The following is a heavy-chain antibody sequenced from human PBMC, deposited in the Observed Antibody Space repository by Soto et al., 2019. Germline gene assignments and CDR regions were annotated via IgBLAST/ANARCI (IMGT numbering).Heavy chain of an antibody. Sequence: PGGSLRLSCVASGFTFSSYWMHWVRQAPGKGLVWVSRINSDGSSTTYADSVKGRFTISRDNAKNTLYLQMNSLRAEDTAVYFCARDPAPSGWYDYWGQGTLVTVSS. J-gene: IGHJ4*02. CDR2: INSDGSST. CDR1: GFTFSSYW. D-gene: IGHD6-19*01. CDR3: ARDPAPSGWYDY. V-gene: IGHV3-74*01.